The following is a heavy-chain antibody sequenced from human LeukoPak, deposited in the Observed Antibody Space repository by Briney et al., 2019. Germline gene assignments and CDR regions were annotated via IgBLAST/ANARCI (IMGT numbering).Heavy chain of an antibody. D-gene: IGHD6-19*01. V-gene: IGHV3-21*06. Sequence: PGGSLRLSCGASGFTFSNYAMNWVRQGPGKGLEWVSGISGSGANIQYAESVKGRFTISRDNADNTMFLQMNSVRDEDTAVYYCATKQWLAPPPDSWGQGTPVTVSS. CDR1: GFTFSNYA. J-gene: IGHJ4*02. CDR3: ATKQWLAPPPDS. CDR2: ISGSGANI.